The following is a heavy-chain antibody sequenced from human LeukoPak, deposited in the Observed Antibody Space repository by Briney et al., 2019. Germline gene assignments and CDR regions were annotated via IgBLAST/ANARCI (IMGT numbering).Heavy chain of an antibody. CDR3: ARDSSGYYYGLDY. J-gene: IGHJ4*02. CDR1: GGTFSSYA. Sequence: SVKVSCEASGGTFSSYAISWVRQAPGQGLEWMGGIIPIFGTANYAQKFQGRVTITADESTSTAYMELSSLRSGDTAVYYCARDSSGYYYGLDYWGQGTLVTVSS. CDR2: IIPIFGTA. D-gene: IGHD3-22*01. V-gene: IGHV1-69*13.